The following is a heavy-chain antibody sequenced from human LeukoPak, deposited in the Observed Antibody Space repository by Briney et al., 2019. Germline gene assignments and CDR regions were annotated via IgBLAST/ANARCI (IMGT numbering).Heavy chain of an antibody. CDR2: ISYDGNNK. J-gene: IGHJ6*02. CDR3: ARGYDYYYYGMDV. CDR1: GFTFSSYA. Sequence: PGRCLRLSCAASGFTFSSYAMYWVRQAPGTGLEWVAVISYDGNNKYYADSVKGRFTISRDNSKNTLYLQMNSLRAEDTAVYYCARGYDYYYYGMDVWGQGTTVTVSS. D-gene: IGHD5-12*01. V-gene: IGHV3-30-3*01.